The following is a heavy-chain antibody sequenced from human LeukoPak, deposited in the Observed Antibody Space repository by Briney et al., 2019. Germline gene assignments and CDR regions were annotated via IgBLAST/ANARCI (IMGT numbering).Heavy chain of an antibody. D-gene: IGHD2-2*01. J-gene: IGHJ6*03. Sequence: ASVKVSCKVSGYTLTELSMHWVRQAPGKGLEWMGGFDPEDGETIYAQKFQGRVTMTEDTSTDTAYMELSSLRSEDTAVYYCATARIVPAATGGYYYMDVWGKGTTVTVSS. CDR3: ATARIVPAATGGYYYMDV. CDR2: FDPEDGET. CDR1: GYTLTELS. V-gene: IGHV1-24*01.